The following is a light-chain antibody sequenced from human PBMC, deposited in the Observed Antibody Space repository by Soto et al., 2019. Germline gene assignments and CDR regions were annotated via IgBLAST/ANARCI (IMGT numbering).Light chain of an antibody. V-gene: IGKV3-20*01. Sequence: EIVVTQSPGTLSLSPGERATLSCRASQSVGSNSLAWYQQRPGQAPRFLIYDASSRATGIPDRFSGRGSGTDFTLTISRLEPEDVAVYYCQQYGSTPLTFGGGTKVEIK. CDR2: DAS. CDR3: QQYGSTPLT. J-gene: IGKJ4*01. CDR1: QSVGSNS.